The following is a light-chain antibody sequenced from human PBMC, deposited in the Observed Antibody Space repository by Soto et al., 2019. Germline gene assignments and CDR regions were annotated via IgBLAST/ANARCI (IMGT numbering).Light chain of an antibody. CDR1: QSVGSY. V-gene: IGKV3-11*01. J-gene: IGKJ2*01. CDR2: ASS. Sequence: EIVSTQSPDTLSLSPGERATLSCRASQSVGSYLAWYQQKPGQAPRLLIYASSNRATGIPARFSGSGSGIDFTLTISSLEPEDFAVYYCQQRSNWYTFGQGTKLEIK. CDR3: QQRSNWYT.